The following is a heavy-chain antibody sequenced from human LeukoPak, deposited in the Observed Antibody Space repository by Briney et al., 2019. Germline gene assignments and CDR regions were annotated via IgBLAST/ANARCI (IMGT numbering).Heavy chain of an antibody. CDR1: GFTFSSYG. CDR3: AKGDTAMVYFDY. Sequence: PGRSLRLSCAASGFTFSSYGMHWVRQAPGKGLERVAVISYDGSNKYYADSVKGRFTISRDNSKNTLYLQMNSLRAEDTAVYYCAKGDTAMVYFDYWGQGTLVTVSS. V-gene: IGHV3-30*18. CDR2: ISYDGSNK. D-gene: IGHD5-18*01. J-gene: IGHJ4*02.